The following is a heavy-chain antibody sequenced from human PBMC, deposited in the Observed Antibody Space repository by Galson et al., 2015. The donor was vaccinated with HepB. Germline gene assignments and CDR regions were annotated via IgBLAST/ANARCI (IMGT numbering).Heavy chain of an antibody. Sequence: SLRLSCAASGFTFSSYAMSWVRQAPGKGLEWVSAISGSGGSTYYADSVKGRFTISRDNSKNTLYLQMNSLRAEDTAVYYCANQGRSIFGVVVSNWFDPWGQGTLVTVSS. D-gene: IGHD3-3*01. CDR3: ANQGRSIFGVVVSNWFDP. V-gene: IGHV3-23*01. CDR1: GFTFSSYA. CDR2: ISGSGGST. J-gene: IGHJ5*02.